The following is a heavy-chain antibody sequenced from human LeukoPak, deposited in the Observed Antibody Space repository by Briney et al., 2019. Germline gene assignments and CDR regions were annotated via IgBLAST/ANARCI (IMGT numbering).Heavy chain of an antibody. CDR1: GFTFTSSA. V-gene: IGHV1-58*01. J-gene: IGHJ2*01. CDR2: IVVGSGNT. D-gene: IGHD2-2*01. Sequence: SVKVSCKASGFTFTSSAVQWVRQARGQRLEWIGWIVVGSGNTNYAQKFQERVTITRDMSTSTAYMELSSLRSEDTAVYYCAADRYCSSTSCLDWSFDLWGRGTLVTVSS. CDR3: AADRYCSSTSCLDWSFDL.